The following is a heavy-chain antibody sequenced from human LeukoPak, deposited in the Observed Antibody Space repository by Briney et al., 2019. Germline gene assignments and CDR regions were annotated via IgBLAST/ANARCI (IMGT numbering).Heavy chain of an antibody. V-gene: IGHV3-23*01. CDR2: ISGSGGST. CDR1: GFTFSSYG. Sequence: GGSLRLSCAASGFTFSSYGLSWVRQAPGKGLEWLSSISGSGGSTYYADSVKGRFTISRDNAKNSLFLQMNSLRAEDTAVYYCARDIGWLGHPYYMDVWGKGTTVTISS. CDR3: ARDIGWLGHPYYMDV. J-gene: IGHJ6*03. D-gene: IGHD6-19*01.